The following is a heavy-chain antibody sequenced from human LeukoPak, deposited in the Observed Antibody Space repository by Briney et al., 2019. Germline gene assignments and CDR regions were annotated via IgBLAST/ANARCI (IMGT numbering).Heavy chain of an antibody. CDR3: ARVGYYDSSGYYYGFGY. CDR2: IYYSGST. Sequence: PSETLSLTCTVSGGSISSYYWSWIRQPPGKGLEWIGYIYYSGSTNYNPSLKSRVTISVDTSKNQFSLKLSSVTAADTAVYYCARVGYYDSSGYYYGFGYWGQGTLVTVSS. D-gene: IGHD3-22*01. V-gene: IGHV4-59*01. J-gene: IGHJ4*02. CDR1: GGSISSYY.